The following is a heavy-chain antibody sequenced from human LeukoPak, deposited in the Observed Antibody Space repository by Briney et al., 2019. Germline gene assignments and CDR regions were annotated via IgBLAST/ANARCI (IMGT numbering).Heavy chain of an antibody. D-gene: IGHD4-23*01. Sequence: ASVKVSCKASGYTFTGYYMHWVRQAPGQGLEWMGWINPDSGGTNYAQKFQGRVTMTRDTSISTAYMELSRLRSDDTAVYYCARGSSVGNSVDYWGQGTLVTVSS. J-gene: IGHJ4*02. CDR2: INPDSGGT. V-gene: IGHV1-2*02. CDR1: GYTFTGYY. CDR3: ARGSSVGNSVDY.